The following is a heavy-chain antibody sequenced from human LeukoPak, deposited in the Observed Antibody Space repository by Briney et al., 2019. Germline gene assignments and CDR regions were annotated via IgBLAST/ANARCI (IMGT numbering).Heavy chain of an antibody. D-gene: IGHD3-10*01. J-gene: IGHJ4*02. CDR3: ATGWGGFDY. CDR2: ISSSSSYI. V-gene: IGHV3-21*03. Sequence: GGSLRLSCAASGFTFSSYEMNWVRQAPGKGLEWVSSISSSSSYIYYADSVKGRFTISRDNAKNSLYLQMNSLKTEDTAVYFCATGWGGFDYWGQGTLVTVSS. CDR1: GFTFSSYE.